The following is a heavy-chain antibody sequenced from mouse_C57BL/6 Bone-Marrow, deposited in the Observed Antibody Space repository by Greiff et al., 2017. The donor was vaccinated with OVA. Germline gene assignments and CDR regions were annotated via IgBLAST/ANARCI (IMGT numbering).Heavy chain of an antibody. J-gene: IGHJ1*03. D-gene: IGHD1-1*01. CDR3: VRWDYGSSDDV. CDR2: IDPSDSYP. V-gene: IGHV1-50*01. Sequence: QVQLQQPGAELVKPGASVKLSCKASGYTFTSYWMQWVKQRPGQGLEWIGEIDPSDSYPNYNQKFKGKATLTVDTSSSTAYMQLSSLTSEDSAVYDGVRWDYGSSDDVWGTGTTVTVSA. CDR1: GYTFTSYW.